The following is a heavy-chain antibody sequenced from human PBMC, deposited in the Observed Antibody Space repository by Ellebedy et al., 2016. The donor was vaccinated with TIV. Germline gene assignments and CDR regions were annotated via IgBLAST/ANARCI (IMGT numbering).Heavy chain of an antibody. J-gene: IGHJ4*02. CDR2: INYSGNT. Sequence: MPGGSLRLSCSVSGDSISSGSYFWGWIRQPPGKGLEWIGSINYSGNTYYNPSLKSRVTISLDTSKKQFSLKLSSVTAADTAVYYCARDKWLRIRLDYWGQGTLVSVSS. V-gene: IGHV4-39*07. CDR1: GDSISSGSYF. CDR3: ARDKWLRIRLDY. D-gene: IGHD5-12*01.